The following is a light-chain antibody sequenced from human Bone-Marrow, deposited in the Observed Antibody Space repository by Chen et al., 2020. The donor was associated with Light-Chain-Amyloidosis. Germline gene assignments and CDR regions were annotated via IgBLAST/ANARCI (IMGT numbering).Light chain of an antibody. V-gene: IGKV4-1*01. CDR3: QQYHITPYT. CDR2: WAS. CDR1: QSVLFTSNNKNY. J-gene: IGKJ2*01. Sequence: IVLTQSPDSLTVSLGERATIKCESSQSVLFTSNNKNYLAWYQQKPGQPPNLLIYWASTRESGVPDRFSGSGSGTDFTLTISSLQAEDVAVYYCQQYHITPYTFGQGTKLEIK.